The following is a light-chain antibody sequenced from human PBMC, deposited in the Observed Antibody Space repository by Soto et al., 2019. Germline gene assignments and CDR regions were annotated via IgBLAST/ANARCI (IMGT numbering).Light chain of an antibody. CDR3: QQYYSYPFT. CDR2: AAS. J-gene: IGKJ3*01. V-gene: IGKV1-8*01. Sequence: AIRMTQSPSSFSASTGDRVTITCRASQGISSYLAWYQQKPGKAPKLLIYAASTLQSGVPSRFSGSGSGTHFTLTISCLQSDDFATYYCQQYYSYPFTFGPGTKVDIK. CDR1: QGISSY.